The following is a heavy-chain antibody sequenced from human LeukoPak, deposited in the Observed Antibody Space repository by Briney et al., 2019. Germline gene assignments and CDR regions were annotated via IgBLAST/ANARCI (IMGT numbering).Heavy chain of an antibody. CDR3: AREWLSSGDSHYSH. Sequence: ASAKVSCKASGYTFTNYAIHWVRQAPGQRLEWMGWINSGNGNTRYSQEFQGRVAITRDTSASTAYMELSSLRSDDTAVYYCAREWLSSGDSHYSHWGQGTLVTVSS. J-gene: IGHJ4*02. D-gene: IGHD2-15*01. CDR1: GYTFTNYA. V-gene: IGHV1-3*01. CDR2: INSGNGNT.